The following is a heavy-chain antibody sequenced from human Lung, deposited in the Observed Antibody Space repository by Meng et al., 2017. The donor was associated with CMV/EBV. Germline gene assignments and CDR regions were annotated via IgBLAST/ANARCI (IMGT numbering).Heavy chain of an antibody. D-gene: IGHD1-26*01. Sequence: GQRQESGPGLVKPSGTLSLTCGVSGVSISSNIRWTWVRQPPGKGLEWIGDIDDSGSTNYNPSLNSRISISLDKSKSHFSLKVNSVTAADTAVYYCARGKQDAWELPAYWGQGALVTVSS. J-gene: IGHJ4*02. CDR1: GVSISSNIR. CDR3: ARGKQDAWELPAY. V-gene: IGHV4-4*02. CDR2: IDDSGST.